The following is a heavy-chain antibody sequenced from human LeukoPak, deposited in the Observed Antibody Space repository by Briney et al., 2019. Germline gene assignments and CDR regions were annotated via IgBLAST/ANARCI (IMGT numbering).Heavy chain of an antibody. CDR2: INPNSGGT. CDR1: GYTFTGYY. D-gene: IGHD6-13*01. V-gene: IGHV1-2*02. J-gene: IGHJ6*03. CDR3: ARGATAGRFSLRPTAAYYMDV. Sequence: ASVKVSCKASGYTFTGYYMHWVRQAPGQGLEWMGWINPNSGGTNCAQKFQGRVTMTRDTSINTAYMELSSLRFDDTAVYYCARGATAGRFSLRPTAAYYMDVWGKGTTVTVSS.